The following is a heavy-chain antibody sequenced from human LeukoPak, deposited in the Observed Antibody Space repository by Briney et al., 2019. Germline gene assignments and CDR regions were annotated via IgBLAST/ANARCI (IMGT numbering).Heavy chain of an antibody. V-gene: IGHV4-59*01. J-gene: IGHJ3*02. CDR2: IYYSGST. Sequence: SETLSLTCTVPGGSISSYYWSWIRQPPGKGLKWIGYIYYSGSTNYNPSLKSRVTISVDTSKNQFSLKLSSVTAADTAVYYCARDFSATTVDAFDIWGQGTMVTVSS. CDR3: ARDFSATTVDAFDI. CDR1: GGSISSYY. D-gene: IGHD4-17*01.